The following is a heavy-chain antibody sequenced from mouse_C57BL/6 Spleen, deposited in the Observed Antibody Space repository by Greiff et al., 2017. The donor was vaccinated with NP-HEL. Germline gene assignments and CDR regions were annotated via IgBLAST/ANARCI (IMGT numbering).Heavy chain of an antibody. Sequence: QVQLKESGPGILQPSQTLSLTCSFSGFSLSTFGMGVGWIRQPSGKGLEWLAHIWWDDDKYYNPALKSRLTISKDTSKNQVFLKIANVDTADTATYYCAQIRDYDGRPWFAYWGQGTLVTVSA. CDR2: IWWDDDK. D-gene: IGHD2-4*01. J-gene: IGHJ3*01. CDR1: GFSLSTFGMG. V-gene: IGHV8-8*01. CDR3: AQIRDYDGRPWFAY.